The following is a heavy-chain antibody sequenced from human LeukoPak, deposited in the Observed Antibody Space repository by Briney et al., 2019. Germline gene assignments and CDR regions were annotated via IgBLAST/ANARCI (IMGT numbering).Heavy chain of an antibody. Sequence: SETLSPTCTVSGGSISSYYWSWIRQPPGKGLEWIGYIYYSGSTNYNPSLKSRVTISVDTSKNQFSLKLSSVTAADTAVYYCARDAGNWYFDLWGRGTPVTVSS. J-gene: IGHJ2*01. V-gene: IGHV4-59*01. CDR3: ARDAGNWYFDL. CDR2: IYYSGST. CDR1: GGSISSYY.